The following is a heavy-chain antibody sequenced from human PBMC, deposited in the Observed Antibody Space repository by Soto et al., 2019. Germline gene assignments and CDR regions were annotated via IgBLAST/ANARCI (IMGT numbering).Heavy chain of an antibody. V-gene: IGHV4-4*07. J-gene: IGHJ5*02. Sequence: SETLSLTCTVSGASISGFYWSWIRKSAGKGLEWIGRIYATGTTDYNPSLKSRVMMSVDTSKKPFSLKLRSVTAADTAVYYFVRDGTKTLRDWFDPWGQGISVTVSS. CDR3: VRDGTKTLRDWFDP. CDR2: IYATGTT. D-gene: IGHD1-1*01. CDR1: GASISGFY.